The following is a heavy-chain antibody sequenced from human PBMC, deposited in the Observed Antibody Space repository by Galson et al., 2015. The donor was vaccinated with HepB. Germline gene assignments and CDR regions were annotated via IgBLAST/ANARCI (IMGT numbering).Heavy chain of an antibody. J-gene: IGHJ4*02. D-gene: IGHD2-2*01. CDR2: IIPIFGTA. CDR1: GGTFSSYA. CDR3: ARDDAVYCSSTSCYFDY. V-gene: IGHV1-69*13. Sequence: SVKVSCKASGGTFSSYAISWVRQAPGQGLEWMGGIIPIFGTANYAQKFQGRVTITADESTSTAYMELSSLRSEDTAVYYCARDDAVYCSSTSCYFDYWGQGTLVTVSS.